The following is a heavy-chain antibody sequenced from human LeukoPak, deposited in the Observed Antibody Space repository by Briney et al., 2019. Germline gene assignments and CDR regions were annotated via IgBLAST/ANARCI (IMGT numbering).Heavy chain of an antibody. V-gene: IGHV3-9*01. CDR2: ISWNSGSI. D-gene: IGHD2-8*01. J-gene: IGHJ4*02. CDR1: GFTFDDYA. Sequence: PGRSLRLSCAASGFTFDDYAMHWVRQAPGKGLEWVSGISWNSGSIGYADSVKGRFTISRDNAKSSLYLQMNSLRAEDTALYYCAKDSMYDSTGYFDYWGQGALVTVSS. CDR3: AKDSMYDSTGYFDY.